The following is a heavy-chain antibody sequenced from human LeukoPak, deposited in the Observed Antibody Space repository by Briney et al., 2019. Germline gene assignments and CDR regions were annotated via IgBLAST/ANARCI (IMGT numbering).Heavy chain of an antibody. CDR3: AREEYGAFDI. J-gene: IGHJ3*02. D-gene: IGHD2/OR15-2a*01. CDR2: IYYSGST. CDR1: GGSISSYY. Sequence: SETLSLTGTGSGGSISSYYWSWIRQPPGKGLEWVGYIYYSGSTNYNPSPKSRVTISVDTSKHQFSLKVSSVHAAETVVYYCAREEYGAFDIWGQGTMVTVSS. V-gene: IGHV4-59*01.